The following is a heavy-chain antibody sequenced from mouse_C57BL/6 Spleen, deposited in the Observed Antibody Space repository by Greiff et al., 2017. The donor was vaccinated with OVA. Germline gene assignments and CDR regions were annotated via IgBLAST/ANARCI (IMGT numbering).Heavy chain of an antibody. Sequence: VQLQESGAELVRPGASVTLSCKASGYTFTAYELHWLKQTPVHGLEWIGAIDPETGGPAYNQKFKGKAILTADKSSSTAYMELRSLTSEDSAVYYCTRYAGVDYWGQGTSVTVSS. V-gene: IGHV1-15*01. CDR1: GYTFTAYE. J-gene: IGHJ4*01. CDR3: TRYAGVDY. CDR2: IDPETGGP.